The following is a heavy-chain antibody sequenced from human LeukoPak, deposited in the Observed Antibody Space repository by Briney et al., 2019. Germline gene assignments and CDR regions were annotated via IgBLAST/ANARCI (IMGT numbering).Heavy chain of an antibody. J-gene: IGHJ6*02. Sequence: GRSLRLSCAASGFTFDDYAMHWVRQAPGKGLEWVSGISWNSGSIGYADSVKGRFTISRDNAKNSLYLQMNSLRAEDTALYYCAKDRYYIYYYGMDVWGQGTTVTVSS. CDR2: ISWNSGSI. CDR3: AKDRYYIYYYGMDV. CDR1: GFTFDDYA. D-gene: IGHD1-26*01. V-gene: IGHV3-9*01.